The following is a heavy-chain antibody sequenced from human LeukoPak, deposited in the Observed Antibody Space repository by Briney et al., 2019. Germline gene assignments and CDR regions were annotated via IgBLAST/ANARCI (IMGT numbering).Heavy chain of an antibody. CDR1: GGSFRGYY. D-gene: IGHD2-2*01. J-gene: IGHJ6*02. CDR2: INDSGST. CDR3: ARSIVVVPAAISPYYYSYGMDV. V-gene: IGHV4-34*01. Sequence: SETLTLTCAVYGGSFRGYYWSWIRQPPGKGLEWIGEINDSGSTNYNPSLERRVHISVNTSTNQSFLKLISVTAADTAVYYCARSIVVVPAAISPYYYSYGMDVWGQGTTVTVSS.